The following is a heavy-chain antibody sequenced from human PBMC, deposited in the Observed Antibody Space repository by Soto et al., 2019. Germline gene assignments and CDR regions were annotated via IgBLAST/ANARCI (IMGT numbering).Heavy chain of an antibody. CDR1: GGSISSSSYY. J-gene: IGHJ6*03. CDR2: IYYSGST. Sequence: QLLESGPGLVKPSETLSLTCTVSGGSISSSSYYWGWIRQPPGKGLEWIGSIYYSGSTYYNPSLKSRVTISVDTSKNQFSLKLSSVTAADTAVYYCARGKYCSGGSCSSDTYYMDVWGKGTTVTVSS. CDR3: ARGKYCSGGSCSSDTYYMDV. D-gene: IGHD2-15*01. V-gene: IGHV4-39*01.